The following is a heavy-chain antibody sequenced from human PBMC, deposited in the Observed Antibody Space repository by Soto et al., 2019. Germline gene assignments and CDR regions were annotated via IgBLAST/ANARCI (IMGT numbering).Heavy chain of an antibody. V-gene: IGHV3-23*01. D-gene: IGHD3-22*01. Sequence: EVQLLESGGGLVQPGGSLRLSCAASGFTFSSYAMSWVRQAPGKGLEGVSAISGSGGSTYYSESVKGRFTISRDNSKNTMYLQMSSLRAEDPALYYCARHSSGWIWGQGTLVTVSS. J-gene: IGHJ4*02. CDR3: ARHSSGWI. CDR1: GFTFSSYA. CDR2: ISGSGGST.